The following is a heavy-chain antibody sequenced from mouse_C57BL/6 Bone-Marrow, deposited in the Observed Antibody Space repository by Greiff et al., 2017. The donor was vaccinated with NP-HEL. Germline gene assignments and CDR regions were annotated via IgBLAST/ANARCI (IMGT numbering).Heavy chain of an antibody. CDR1: GYTFTSYW. V-gene: IGHV1-52*01. CDR2: IDPSDSET. Sequence: VQLQQPGAELVRPGSSVKLSCKASGYTFTSYWMHWVKQRPIQGLEWIGNIDPSDSETHYNQKFKDKATLTVDKSSSTAYMQLSSLTSEDSAVYYCARDPYYSNLYWYFDVWGTGTTVTVSS. J-gene: IGHJ1*03. D-gene: IGHD2-5*01. CDR3: ARDPYYSNLYWYFDV.